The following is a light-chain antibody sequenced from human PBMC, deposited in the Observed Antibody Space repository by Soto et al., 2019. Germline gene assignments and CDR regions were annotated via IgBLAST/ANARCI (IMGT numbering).Light chain of an antibody. CDR2: GAS. V-gene: IGKV3-20*01. J-gene: IGKJ4*01. CDR1: QSVSSY. Sequence: EIVLTQSPGTLSLSPGERATLSCRASQSVSSYLAWYQLKPGQAPRLPIYGASSRATGIPDRFSGRRSGTDFTLPISRLEPEDFAVYYCQQYGSSPLTFGGGTKVDI. CDR3: QQYGSSPLT.